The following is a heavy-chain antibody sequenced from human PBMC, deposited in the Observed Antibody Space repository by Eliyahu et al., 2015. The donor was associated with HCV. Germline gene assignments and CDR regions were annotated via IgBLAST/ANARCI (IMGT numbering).Heavy chain of an antibody. CDR3: AKDYSSGSRFNMIVVVTQTFDY. CDR2: ISGSGGST. CDR1: GFXFSNYA. J-gene: IGHJ4*02. Sequence: EVQLVESGGGLLQPGGSLRLSCAASGFXFSNYAMNWVRQAPGKGLEWVSEISGSGGSTYYADSVKGRFTIFRDNSKNTLYLQMNSLRAEDTALYYCAKDYSSGSRFNMIVVVTQTFDYWGQGTLVTVSS. D-gene: IGHD3-22*01. V-gene: IGHV3-23*04.